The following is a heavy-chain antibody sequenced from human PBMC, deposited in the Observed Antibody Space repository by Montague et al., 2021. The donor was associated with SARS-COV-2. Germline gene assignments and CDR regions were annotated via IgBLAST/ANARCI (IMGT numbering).Heavy chain of an antibody. Sequence: SLRLSCAASGFTFSSYAMSWVRQAPGKGLEWVSAISGSGGSTYYADSVKGRFTISRDNSKNTLYLQMNSLRAEDTAVDYCANLWVIEEVTIFGVVTTHNWFDPWGQGTLVTVSS. CDR3: ANLWVIEEVTIFGVVTTHNWFDP. J-gene: IGHJ5*01. D-gene: IGHD3-3*01. CDR2: ISGSGGST. V-gene: IGHV3-23*01. CDR1: GFTFSSYA.